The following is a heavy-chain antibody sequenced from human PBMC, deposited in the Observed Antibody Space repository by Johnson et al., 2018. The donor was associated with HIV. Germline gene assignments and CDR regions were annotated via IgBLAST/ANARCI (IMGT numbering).Heavy chain of an antibody. CDR2: INWNGGRT. D-gene: IGHD2-21*01. CDR1: GFTFHDYG. Sequence: VQLVESGGGVIRPGGSLRLSCAASGFTFHDYGMSWVRQAPGKGLEWVSGINWNGGRTGYADSVKGRVTISRDNAKNSLYLQMNSLRAEDTALYYCARVVVVIAIGGTDAFDIWGQGTMVTVSS. CDR3: ARVVVVIAIGGTDAFDI. J-gene: IGHJ3*02. V-gene: IGHV3-20*04.